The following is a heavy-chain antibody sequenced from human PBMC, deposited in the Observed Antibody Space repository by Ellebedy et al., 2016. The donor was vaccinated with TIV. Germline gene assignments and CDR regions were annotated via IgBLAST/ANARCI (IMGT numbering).Heavy chain of an antibody. Sequence: SETLSLTXSVSGGCFNSYYLTWIRQPPGQGLEWIGHLTHIGTTNYNPSLQSRVAMSLDSSKTQFSLELNSVTAADTAVYFCARSCSPSCWECLEYWGQGVLVTVSS. CDR3: ARSCSPSCWECLEY. CDR1: GGCFNSYY. V-gene: IGHV4-59*13. CDR2: LTHIGTT. J-gene: IGHJ4*02. D-gene: IGHD2-2*01.